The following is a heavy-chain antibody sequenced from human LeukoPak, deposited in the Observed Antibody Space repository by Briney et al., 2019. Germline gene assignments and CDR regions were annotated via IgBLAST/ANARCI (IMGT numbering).Heavy chain of an antibody. CDR1: GFTFSSYW. Sequence: PGGSLRLFCTACGFTFSSYWMSWLRQAPGEGLEWGANIKKEGSEKYYVDSVKGRFTISSDNAKTSLYLQMSSLRAEDTAVYYCARENSGSYYQFDCWGQGTLVTVSS. J-gene: IGHJ4*02. D-gene: IGHD1-26*01. CDR2: IKKEGSEK. V-gene: IGHV3-7*01. CDR3: ARENSGSYYQFDC.